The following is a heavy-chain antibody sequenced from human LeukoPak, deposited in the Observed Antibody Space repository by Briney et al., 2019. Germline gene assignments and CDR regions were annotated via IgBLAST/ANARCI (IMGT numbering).Heavy chain of an antibody. V-gene: IGHV4-4*07. CDR1: GGSISSYY. Sequence: PSETLSLTCTVSGGSISSYYWSWIRQPAGKGLEWLGRIYASGSTNYNPSLKRRVTMSVDTSQNQFSLKLSSVTAADTAVYYCASTSAYCSGGSCWAFDYWGQGTLVTVSS. J-gene: IGHJ4*02. D-gene: IGHD2-15*01. CDR2: IYASGST. CDR3: ASTSAYCSGGSCWAFDY.